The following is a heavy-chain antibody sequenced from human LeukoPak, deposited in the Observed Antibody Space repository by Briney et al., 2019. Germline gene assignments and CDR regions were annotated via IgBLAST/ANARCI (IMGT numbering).Heavy chain of an antibody. CDR3: AKDVLYGFSTPDWFDP. CDR2: ISGSGGST. V-gene: IGHV3-23*01. J-gene: IGHJ5*02. Sequence: GGSLRLSCAASGFTFSSYAMSWVRQAPGKGLEWVSAISGSGGSTYYADSVKGRFTISRDNSKNTLYLQMNGLRAEDTAVYYCAKDVLYGFSTPDWFDPWGQGTLVTVSS. CDR1: GFTFSSYA. D-gene: IGHD2-2*02.